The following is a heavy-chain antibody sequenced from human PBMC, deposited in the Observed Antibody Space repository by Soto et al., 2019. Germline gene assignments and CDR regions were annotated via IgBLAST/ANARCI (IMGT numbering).Heavy chain of an antibody. CDR3: ARERANFGDYVDAFDI. CDR1: GYTFTSYG. Sequence: QVQLVQSGAEVKKPGASVKVSCKASGYTFTSYGISWVRQAPGQGLEWMGWISAYNGNTNYAQKLQGRVTMTTDTSTSTAYMELRSLRSADTAVYYCARERANFGDYVDAFDIWGQGTMVTVSS. CDR2: ISAYNGNT. D-gene: IGHD4-17*01. V-gene: IGHV1-18*01. J-gene: IGHJ3*02.